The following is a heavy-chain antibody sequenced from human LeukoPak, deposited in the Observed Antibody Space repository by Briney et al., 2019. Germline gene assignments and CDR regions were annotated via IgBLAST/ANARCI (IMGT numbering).Heavy chain of an antibody. J-gene: IGHJ4*02. D-gene: IGHD1-26*01. Sequence: PSETLSLTCTVSGGSVSSGGYYWSWIRQPPGKGLEWIAYIYYSGSTNYNPSLKSRVTISVDTSKNQFSLKLSSVTAADTAVYYCAREGRSGSYEYWGPGTLITVPS. CDR2: IYYSGST. CDR1: GGSVSSGGYY. CDR3: AREGRSGSYEY. V-gene: IGHV4-61*08.